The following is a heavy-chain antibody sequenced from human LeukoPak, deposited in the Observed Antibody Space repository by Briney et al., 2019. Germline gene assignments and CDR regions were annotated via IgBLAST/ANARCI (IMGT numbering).Heavy chain of an antibody. Sequence: LSGGSLRLSCAASGFTFSSYAMSWVRQAPGKGLEWVSAISGSGGSTYYADSVKGRFTISRDNAKNSLYLQMNSLRAEDTAVYYCARPHLGYDSSSDYWGQGTLVTVSS. V-gene: IGHV3-23*01. CDR1: GFTFSSYA. J-gene: IGHJ4*02. CDR3: ARPHLGYDSSSDY. D-gene: IGHD3-22*01. CDR2: ISGSGGST.